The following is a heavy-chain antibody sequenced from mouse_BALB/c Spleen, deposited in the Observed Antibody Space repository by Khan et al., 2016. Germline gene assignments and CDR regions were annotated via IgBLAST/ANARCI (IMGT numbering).Heavy chain of an antibody. CDR1: GYTFTNYG. J-gene: IGHJ1*01. V-gene: IGHV9-3-1*01. CDR2: MNTYTGEP. D-gene: IGHD1-1*01. CDR3: ARDYYDGDWYFDV. Sequence: QIQLVQSGPELKKPGETVKISCKASGYTFTNYGMNWVKQAPGKGLKWMGWMNTYTGEPTYADDFKGRFAFSLKTSARTAYLQINNLKNEDTATYFCARDYYDGDWYFDVWGAGTTVTVSS.